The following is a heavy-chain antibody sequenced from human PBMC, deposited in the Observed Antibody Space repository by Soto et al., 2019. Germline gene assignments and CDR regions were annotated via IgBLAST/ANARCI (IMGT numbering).Heavy chain of an antibody. CDR1: GFTFSNYG. CDR3: ARYGGSARPDYYFDY. D-gene: IGHD2-15*01. CDR2: IWYDGSNK. V-gene: IGHV3-33*01. J-gene: IGHJ4*02. Sequence: PGGSLRLSCSASGFTFSNYGMHWVRQAPGKGLEWVAVIWYDGSNKYYADSVKGRFTISRDNSTSTAYMELSSLRSEDTAVYYCARYGGSARPDYYFDYWGQGTLVTVSS.